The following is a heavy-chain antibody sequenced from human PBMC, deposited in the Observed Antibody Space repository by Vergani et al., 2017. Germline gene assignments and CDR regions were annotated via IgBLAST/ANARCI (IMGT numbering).Heavy chain of an antibody. J-gene: IGHJ3*02. CDR1: GDSISSGNYY. V-gene: IGHV4-61*02. CDR2: IYSSGST. D-gene: IGHD1-26*01. Sequence: QVQLQESGPGLLKPSQTLSLPCSVAGDSISSGNYYWNWIRQPAGKGLEWMGRIYSSGSTSYNPSIKSRITMSLDTAKNQFSLSLSSVTAADTAVYYCARGTFLHAFDNWGQGTVVTVSS. CDR3: ARGTFLHAFDN.